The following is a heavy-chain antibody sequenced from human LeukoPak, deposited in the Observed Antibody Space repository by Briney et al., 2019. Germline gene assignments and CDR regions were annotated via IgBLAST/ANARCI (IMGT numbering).Heavy chain of an antibody. J-gene: IGHJ6*02. D-gene: IGHD5-12*01. CDR3: ARGGYDKLAHYYGMDV. CDR1: GYTFTSYG. V-gene: IGHV1-18*01. Sequence: GASVKVSCKASGYTFTSYGISWVRQAPGQGLEWAGWISAYNGDTNYAQKLQGRVTMTTDTSTSTAYMELRSLRSDDTAVYYCARGGYDKLAHYYGMDVWGQGTTVTVSS. CDR2: ISAYNGDT.